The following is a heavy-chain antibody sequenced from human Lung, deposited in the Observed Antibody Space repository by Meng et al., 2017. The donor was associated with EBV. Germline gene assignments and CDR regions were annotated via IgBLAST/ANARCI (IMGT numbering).Heavy chain of an antibody. Sequence: QVQLGKAGTEVKKPGATVEVSCKASGYTFTSYAMNWVRQAPGQRLEWMGWINTGNGETKYSQKFQGRVTLTRDTSASTAYMELSRLRSDDTAVYYCARSMGSGGWYVDYWGQGTLVTVSS. CDR3: ARSMGSGGWYVDY. D-gene: IGHD6-19*01. V-gene: IGHV1-3*04. CDR1: GYTFTSYA. J-gene: IGHJ4*02. CDR2: INTGNGET.